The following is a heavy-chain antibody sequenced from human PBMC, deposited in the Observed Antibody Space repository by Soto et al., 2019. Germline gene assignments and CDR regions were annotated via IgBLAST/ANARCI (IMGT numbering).Heavy chain of an antibody. J-gene: IGHJ4*02. CDR2: IASSGTPI. CDR3: AKGAPYYDILTGPPVNYFDY. D-gene: IGHD3-9*01. V-gene: IGHV3-23*01. Sequence: GGSLRLSCAASGFTFSDYAMNWVRQVPGKGLEWISQIASSGTPIYYADSVRGRFTISRDNSKNTLYLQMNSLRAEDTAVYYCAKGAPYYDILTGPPVNYFDYWGQGTLVTVSS. CDR1: GFTFSDYA.